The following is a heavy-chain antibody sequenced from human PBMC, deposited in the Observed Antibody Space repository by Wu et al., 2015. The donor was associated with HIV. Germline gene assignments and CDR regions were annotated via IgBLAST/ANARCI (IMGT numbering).Heavy chain of an antibody. Sequence: QVQLSQSGPEVRRPGSSVRISCKTLGGTFNRFTINWVRQAPGQGVEWVGGIIPLSGTINYAQKFQTRVTITADESTATAHMEVNSLRHEDTAMYYCARWKELQLGNSFDLWGQGTMVIVSP. CDR1: GGTFNRFT. V-gene: IGHV1-69*12. D-gene: IGHD1-1*01. J-gene: IGHJ3*01. CDR3: ARWKELQLGNSFDL. CDR2: IIPLSGTI.